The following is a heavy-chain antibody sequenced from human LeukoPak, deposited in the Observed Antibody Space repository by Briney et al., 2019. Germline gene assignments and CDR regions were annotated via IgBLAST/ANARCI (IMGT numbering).Heavy chain of an antibody. Sequence: SSETLSLTCTVSGGFISSSSYYWGWIRQPPGKGLEWIGSIYYSGTTYYNPSLKSRVTISVDSSKNQFSLKLSSVTAADTAVYYCARHCSGISCYSDWGLGTLVTVSS. CDR1: GGFISSSSYY. D-gene: IGHD2-2*02. CDR3: ARHCSGISCYSD. V-gene: IGHV4-39*07. CDR2: IYYSGTT. J-gene: IGHJ4*02.